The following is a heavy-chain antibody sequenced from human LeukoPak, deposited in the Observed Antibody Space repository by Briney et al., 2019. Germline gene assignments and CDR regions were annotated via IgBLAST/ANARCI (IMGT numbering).Heavy chain of an antibody. Sequence: SVKVSCKASRFTFTSSAMQWVRQARGQRLEWIGWIVVGSGNTNYAQKFQERVTITRDMSTSTAYMELSSLRSEDTAVYYCAAGTTGYNSSWGGFDYWGQGTLVTVSS. J-gene: IGHJ4*02. CDR1: RFTFTSSA. CDR2: IVVGSGNT. D-gene: IGHD6-13*01. CDR3: AAGTTGYNSSWGGFDY. V-gene: IGHV1-58*02.